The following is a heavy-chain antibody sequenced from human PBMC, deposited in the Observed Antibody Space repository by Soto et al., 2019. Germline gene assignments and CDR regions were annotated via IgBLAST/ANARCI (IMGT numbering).Heavy chain of an antibody. Sequence: EVHLVESGGGFVKPGGSLRLSCAASGFTFSNAWLSWVRQAPGKGLEWVARVKSKTDGGTTDYAAPVKGRFTISRDDSRDTVYLQMNSLHTGDTAVYYCTTLGKFSWGQVTLVTVSS. J-gene: IGHJ5*02. CDR1: GFTFSNAW. V-gene: IGHV3-15*01. D-gene: IGHD3-16*01. CDR3: TTLGKFS. CDR2: VKSKTDGGTT.